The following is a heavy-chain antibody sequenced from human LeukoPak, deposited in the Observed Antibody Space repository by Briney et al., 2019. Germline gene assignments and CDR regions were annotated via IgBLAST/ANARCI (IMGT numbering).Heavy chain of an antibody. CDR2: IYHSGST. Sequence: SETLSLTCTVSGYSISSGYYWGWIRQPPGKGLEWIGSIYHSGSTYYNPSLKSRVTISVDTSKNQFSLKLSSVTAADTAVYYCARPSYYYYVQGAFDIWGQGTMVTVSS. V-gene: IGHV4-38-2*02. J-gene: IGHJ3*02. D-gene: IGHD3-22*01. CDR3: ARPSYYYYVQGAFDI. CDR1: GYSISSGYY.